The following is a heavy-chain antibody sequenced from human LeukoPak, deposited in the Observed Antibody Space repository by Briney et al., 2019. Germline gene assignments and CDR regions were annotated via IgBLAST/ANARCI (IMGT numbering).Heavy chain of an antibody. CDR1: GGSISSGDYY. CDR2: IYYSGST. Sequence: SETLSLTCTVSGGSISSGDYYWSWIRQPTGKGLEWIGYIYYSGSTYYNPSLKSRVTISVDTSKNQFSLKLSSVTAADTAVYYCAREPPEPSGRVDYWGQGTLVTVSS. CDR3: AREPPEPSGRVDY. V-gene: IGHV4-30-4*01. J-gene: IGHJ4*02. D-gene: IGHD2-15*01.